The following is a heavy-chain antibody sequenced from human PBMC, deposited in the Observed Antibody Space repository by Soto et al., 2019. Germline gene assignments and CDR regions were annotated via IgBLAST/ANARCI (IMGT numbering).Heavy chain of an antibody. V-gene: IGHV4-59*01. D-gene: IGHD5-18*01. Sequence: SETRSVSCTGSGGSIRKCDWNGSRQSLGKGLEWIGYIYSSGSTHYNPSLQNRVTISIDTSKNQVSLKVNSVTAADTAVYYCARDHPHSYGVYYFDYWGQGTPVTVS. CDR3: ARDHPHSYGVYYFDY. CDR1: GGSIRKCD. CDR2: IYSSGST. J-gene: IGHJ4*02.